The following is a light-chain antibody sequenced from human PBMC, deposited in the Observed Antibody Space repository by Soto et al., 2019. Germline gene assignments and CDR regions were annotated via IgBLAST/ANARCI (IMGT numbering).Light chain of an antibody. J-gene: IGKJ3*01. V-gene: IGKV3-20*01. CDR3: QQYDSSPST. Sequence: EIVLTQSPGTLSLSPGERATLSCRASQSVSSSFLAWYQQKPGQAPRLLIYGASSRATGIPDRFSGSGSGTDFTLTISRLEPEDVAVYYCQQYDSSPSTFGPGTKVDIK. CDR2: GAS. CDR1: QSVSSSF.